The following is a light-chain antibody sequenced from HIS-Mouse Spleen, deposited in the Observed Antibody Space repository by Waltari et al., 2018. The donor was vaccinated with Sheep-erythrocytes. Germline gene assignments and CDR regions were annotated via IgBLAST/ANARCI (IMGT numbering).Light chain of an antibody. V-gene: IGLV2-11*01. Sequence: QSALTQPRSVSGSPGQSVTISCTGTSSAVGGHNHLLWYQQHPGKAPQLMIYDVIKRPSGVPDRFSGSKSGNTASLTISGLQAEDEADYYCCSYAGSYNHVFATGTKVTVL. J-gene: IGLJ1*01. CDR3: CSYAGSYNHV. CDR1: SSAVGGHNH. CDR2: DVI.